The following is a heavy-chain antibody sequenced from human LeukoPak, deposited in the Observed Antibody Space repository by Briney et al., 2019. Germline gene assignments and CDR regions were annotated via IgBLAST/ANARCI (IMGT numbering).Heavy chain of an antibody. CDR3: AKDRTRYYYDSSGYYYVGLL. CDR1: GFTFSSYA. J-gene: IGHJ4*02. Sequence: GGSLRLSCAASGFTFSSYAMSWVRQAPGKGLEWVSAISGSGGSTYYADSVKGRFTISRDNSKNTLYLQMNSLRAEVTAVYYCAKDRTRYYYDSSGYYYVGLLWGQGTLVTVSS. D-gene: IGHD3-22*01. V-gene: IGHV3-23*01. CDR2: ISGSGGST.